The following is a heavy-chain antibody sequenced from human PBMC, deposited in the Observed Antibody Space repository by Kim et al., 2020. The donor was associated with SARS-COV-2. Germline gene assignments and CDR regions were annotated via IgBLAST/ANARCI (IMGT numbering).Heavy chain of an antibody. CDR1: GFTFSSYA. Sequence: GRSLRLSCAASGFTFSSYAMHWVRQAPGKGLEWVAVISYDGSNKYYADSVKGRFTISRDNSKNTMYLQMNSLRAEDTAVYYCALGEMATIAEYFQHWGQGTLVTVSS. D-gene: IGHD5-12*01. CDR3: ALGEMATIAEYFQH. CDR2: ISYDGSNK. J-gene: IGHJ1*01. V-gene: IGHV3-30*04.